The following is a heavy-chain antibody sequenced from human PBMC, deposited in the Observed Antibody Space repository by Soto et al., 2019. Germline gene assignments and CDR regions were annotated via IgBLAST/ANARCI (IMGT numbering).Heavy chain of an antibody. CDR1: GFTFSSYE. D-gene: IGHD1-26*01. J-gene: IGHJ4*02. Sequence: HPGGSLRLSCAASGFTFSSYEMNWVRQAPGKGLEWVSYISSSGSTIYYADSVKGRFTISRDNAKNSLYLQMNSLRAEDTAVYYCARSRQGSSPFDYWGQGTLVTVSS. CDR2: ISSSGSTI. CDR3: ARSRQGSSPFDY. V-gene: IGHV3-48*03.